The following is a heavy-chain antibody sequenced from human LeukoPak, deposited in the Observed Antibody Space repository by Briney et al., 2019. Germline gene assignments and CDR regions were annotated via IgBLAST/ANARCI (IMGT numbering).Heavy chain of an antibody. CDR2: IYYSGGT. CDR1: GGSISSTTYY. CDR3: ARRPFNCGSGDAFDI. V-gene: IGHV4-39*01. J-gene: IGHJ3*02. D-gene: IGHD7-27*01. Sequence: SETLSLTCTVSGGSISSTTYYWGWIRQPPGKDLEWIGNIYYSGGTYYNPSLKSRVTISVYTSKNQFSLKLTSVTAADTAVYYCARRPFNCGSGDAFDIWGQGTMVTVSS.